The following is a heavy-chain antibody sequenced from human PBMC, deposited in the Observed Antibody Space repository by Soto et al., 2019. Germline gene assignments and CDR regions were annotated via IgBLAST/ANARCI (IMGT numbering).Heavy chain of an antibody. CDR1: GFSLTTSGLG. CDR3: ARVVTSPGAGDFTF. CDR2: IYWDDDK. D-gene: IGHD2-15*01. Sequence: QITLKQSGPTLVKPTQTLTLTCTFSGFSLTTSGLGVGWIRQPPGKALEWLAFIYWDDDKRYSPSLKSRLTISKDTSNDQVVLVMTNMDPADTATYYCARVVTSPGAGDFTFWGHGTLVTVTS. V-gene: IGHV2-5*02. J-gene: IGHJ4*01.